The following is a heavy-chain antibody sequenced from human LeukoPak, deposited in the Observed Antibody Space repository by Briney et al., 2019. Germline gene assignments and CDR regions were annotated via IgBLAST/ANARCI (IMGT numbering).Heavy chain of an antibody. V-gene: IGHV4-30-4*01. Sequence: SETLSLTCTVPGGSISSGDYYWSWIRQPPGKGLEWIGYIYYNGSTYYNPSLKSRVTISVDTSKNQFSLKLSSVTAADTAVYYCASNRPSQQLVLAFDIWGQGTMVTVSS. CDR2: IYYNGST. CDR1: GGSISSGDYY. J-gene: IGHJ3*02. CDR3: ASNRPSQQLVLAFDI. D-gene: IGHD6-13*01.